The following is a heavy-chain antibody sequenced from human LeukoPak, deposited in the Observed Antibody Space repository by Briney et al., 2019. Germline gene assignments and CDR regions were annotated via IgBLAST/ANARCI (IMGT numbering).Heavy chain of an antibody. Sequence: PSETLSLTCTVSGGSISSGSYYWSWIRQPPGKGLEWIGEINHSGSTNYNPSLKSRVTISVDTSKDQFSLKLSSVTAADTAVYYCARVGYGGNRKRSGLGWFDPWGQGTLVTVSS. CDR1: GGSISSGSYY. CDR3: ARVGYGGNRKRSGLGWFDP. CDR2: INHSGST. D-gene: IGHD4-23*01. V-gene: IGHV4-39*07. J-gene: IGHJ5*02.